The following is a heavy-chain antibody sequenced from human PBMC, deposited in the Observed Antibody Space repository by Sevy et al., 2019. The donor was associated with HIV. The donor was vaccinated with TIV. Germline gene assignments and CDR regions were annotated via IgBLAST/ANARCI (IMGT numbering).Heavy chain of an antibody. D-gene: IGHD6-19*01. CDR3: AKAGSGWYVSGPWFDY. V-gene: IGHV3-23*01. Sequence: GGSLRLSCAASGFTFSSYAMSWVRQAPGKGLEWVSAISGSGGSTYYADSVKGGFTISRDDSKNTLYLQMNSLRAEDTAVYYCAKAGSGWYVSGPWFDYWGQGTLVTVSS. J-gene: IGHJ4*02. CDR2: ISGSGGST. CDR1: GFTFSSYA.